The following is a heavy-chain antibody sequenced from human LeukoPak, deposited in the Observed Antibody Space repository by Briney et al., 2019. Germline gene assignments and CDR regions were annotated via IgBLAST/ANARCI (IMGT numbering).Heavy chain of an antibody. V-gene: IGHV3-48*03. CDR2: ISSSGNAM. CDR1: GFTFRSYE. Sequence: GGSLRLSCAASGFTFRSYEMNWVRQAPGKGLEWISYISSSGNAMYYADSVKGRFTISRDNAKNSLYLQMNSVRAEDTAMYYCVRDGGYYGPDSWGQGALVSVSS. CDR3: VRDGGYYGPDS. J-gene: IGHJ4*02. D-gene: IGHD3-10*01.